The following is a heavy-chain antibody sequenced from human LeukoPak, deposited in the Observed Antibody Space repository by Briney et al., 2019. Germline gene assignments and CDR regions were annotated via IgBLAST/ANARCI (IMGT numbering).Heavy chain of an antibody. Sequence: LSGGSLRLSCTVSGFTVSSNSMGWVRQAPGKGLEWVSFIYSDNTHYSDSVKGRFTISRDNAKNSLYLQMNSLRAEDTAVYYCARDGVDSSGYLPIDYWGQGTLVTVSS. CDR1: GFTVSSNS. CDR2: IYSDNT. D-gene: IGHD3-22*01. CDR3: ARDGVDSSGYLPIDY. J-gene: IGHJ4*02. V-gene: IGHV3-53*01.